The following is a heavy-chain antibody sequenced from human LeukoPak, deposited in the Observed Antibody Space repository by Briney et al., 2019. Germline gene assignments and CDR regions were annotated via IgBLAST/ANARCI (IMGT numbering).Heavy chain of an antibody. D-gene: IGHD4-11*01. CDR1: GYSFTSYW. J-gene: IGHJ5*02. V-gene: IGHV5-51*01. CDR2: IYPSDSDT. CDR3: ARNGDYSNYYRFPRSANAAGDWFDP. Sequence: GASLKISCKGSGYSFTSYWNCWWRQMPGKGLQWMGIIYPSDSDTSYSPSFQGQVTISADKSISTAYLPWSSLKASDTSMYYCARNGDYSNYYRFPRSANAAGDWFDPCGEGTLVTVSS.